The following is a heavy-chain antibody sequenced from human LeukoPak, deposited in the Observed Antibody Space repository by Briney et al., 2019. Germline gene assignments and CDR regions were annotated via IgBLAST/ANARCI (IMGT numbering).Heavy chain of an antibody. D-gene: IGHD2-2*01. CDR1: GGSISSSSYY. J-gene: IGHJ4*02. V-gene: IGHV4-39*07. CDR2: IYHSGST. Sequence: SETLSLTCTVSGGSISSSSYYWGWIRQPPGKGLEWIGSIYHSGSTYYNPSLKSRVTIAVETSKNQFSLKLSSVTAADTAVYYCARDQGYHDYWGQGTLVTVSS. CDR3: ARDQGYHDY.